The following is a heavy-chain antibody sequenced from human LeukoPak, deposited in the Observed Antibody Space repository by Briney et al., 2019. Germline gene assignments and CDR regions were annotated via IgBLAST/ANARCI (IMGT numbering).Heavy chain of an antibody. J-gene: IGHJ4*02. V-gene: IGHV4-4*02. D-gene: IGHD6-13*01. CDR1: GGSIGSSNW. CDR2: IYHSGST. Sequence: PSETLSLTCAVSGGSIGSSNWCCWCRPPPGKGLEWLGVIYHSGSTNYNTSLKSRLTISVDKPKNQFSLKLSSMTAADTAVHYVAGRALPVRHSSSWYVRSYFDYWGQGTLVTVSS. CDR3: AGRALPVRHSSSWYVRSYFDY.